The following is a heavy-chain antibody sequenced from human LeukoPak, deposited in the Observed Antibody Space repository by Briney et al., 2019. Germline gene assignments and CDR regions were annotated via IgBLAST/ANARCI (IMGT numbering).Heavy chain of an antibody. CDR3: ATPGAVAALAEYFQH. CDR1: GFTFSSYG. CDR2: IRYDGSNE. D-gene: IGHD2-15*01. Sequence: GGSLRLSCAASGFTFSSYGMHWVRQSPGKGLEWVAFIRYDGSNEYYADSVKGRFTISRDNSKNTLYLQMNSLRAEDTAVYYCATPGAVAALAEYFQHWGQGTLVTVSS. V-gene: IGHV3-30*02. J-gene: IGHJ1*01.